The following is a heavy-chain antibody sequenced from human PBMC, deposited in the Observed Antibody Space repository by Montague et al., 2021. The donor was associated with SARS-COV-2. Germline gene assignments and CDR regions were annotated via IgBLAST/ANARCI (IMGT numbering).Heavy chain of an antibody. CDR3: WMGGGNGVFDL. D-gene: IGHD2-8*01. V-gene: IGHV4-34*01. Sequence: SETLSLTCAVYGGSFSGYYWSWIRQPPGKGLEWIGEINHSGSTNXXPSLKSRVTISVDASRNQLSLKLSSVTAADTAVYYCWMGGGNGVFDLWGQGTMVTVSS. CDR2: INHSGST. CDR1: GGSFSGYY. J-gene: IGHJ3*01.